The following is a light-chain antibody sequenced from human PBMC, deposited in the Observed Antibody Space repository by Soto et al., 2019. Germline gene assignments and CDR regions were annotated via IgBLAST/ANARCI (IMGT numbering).Light chain of an antibody. J-gene: IGKJ1*01. CDR3: QHYNGRPLT. CDR1: QSVVTN. V-gene: IGKV3-15*01. CDR2: GAS. Sequence: EKVMTQSPATLSVSPGDRVTLSCRASQSVVTNLAWYQQKPGHAPRLLISGASTRATGIPDRFIGSGSGTEFTLTITSLQFEDFAVNYCQHYNGRPLTFGQGTKVEI.